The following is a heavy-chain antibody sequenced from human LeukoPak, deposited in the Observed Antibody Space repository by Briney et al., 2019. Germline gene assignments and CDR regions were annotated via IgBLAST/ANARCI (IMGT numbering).Heavy chain of an antibody. J-gene: IGHJ4*02. CDR3: ARGGSGNYLYYFDY. V-gene: IGHV1-3*01. D-gene: IGHD3-10*01. Sequence: ASVKVSCKASGYRFTGYNIDWVRQAPGGRPEWMGRINAENGDTEYSQKFQGRVTVTRDTTTSTVYMELSSLTSEDTAVYFCARGGSGNYLYYFDYWGQGTLVTVSS. CDR2: INAENGDT. CDR1: GYRFTGYN.